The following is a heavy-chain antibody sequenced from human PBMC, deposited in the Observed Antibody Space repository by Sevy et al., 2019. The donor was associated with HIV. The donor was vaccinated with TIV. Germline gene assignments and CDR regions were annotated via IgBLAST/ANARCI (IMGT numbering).Heavy chain of an antibody. Sequence: SETLSLTCTVSGGSISSYYWSWIRQPPGKGLEWIGYIYYSGSTNYNPSLKSRVTISVDTSKNQFSLKLSSVTAADTAVYYCARQVWTPGYWYYYYMDVWGKGTTVTVSS. V-gene: IGHV4-59*08. CDR1: GGSISSYY. J-gene: IGHJ6*03. D-gene: IGHD5-18*01. CDR3: ARQVWTPGYWYYYYMDV. CDR2: IYYSGST.